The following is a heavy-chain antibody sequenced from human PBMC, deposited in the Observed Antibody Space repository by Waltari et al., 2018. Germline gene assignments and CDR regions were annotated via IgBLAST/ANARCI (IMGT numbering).Heavy chain of an antibody. CDR1: GFTFSSYA. CDR3: AKEMGAGYCSGGSCYSFYYYGMDV. Sequence: EVQLLESGGGLVQPGGSLRLSCAASGFTFSSYAMSWVRQAPGKGLEWVSAISGSGGRTSSADSVKGRCTISRDNSKNTLYLQMNSRRAEDTAVYYCAKEMGAGYCSGGSCYSFYYYGMDVWGQGTTVTVSS. D-gene: IGHD2-15*01. V-gene: IGHV3-23*01. CDR2: ISGSGGRT. J-gene: IGHJ6*02.